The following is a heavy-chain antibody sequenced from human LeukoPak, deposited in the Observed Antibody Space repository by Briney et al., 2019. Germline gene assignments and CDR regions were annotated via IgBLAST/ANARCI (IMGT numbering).Heavy chain of an antibody. CDR2: IKEDGSEK. CDR3: ARGGYYPDV. D-gene: IGHD3-16*01. V-gene: IGHV3-7*03. CDR1: GFTFSGYC. J-gene: IGHJ6*04. Sequence: PGGSLRLSCAASGFTFSGYCMTWVRQAPGKGLEWVANIKEDGSEKYYVDSEKGRFNISRDNAKNSLYLQMNSLTAEDTALYYCARGGYYPDVWGKGTTVTVSS.